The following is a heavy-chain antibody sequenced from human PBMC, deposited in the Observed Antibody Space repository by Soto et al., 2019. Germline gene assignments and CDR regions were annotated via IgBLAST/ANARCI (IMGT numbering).Heavy chain of an antibody. CDR1: GGSISSGDYY. CDR2: IYYSGST. Sequence: QVQLQESGPGLVKPSQTLSLTCTVSGGSISSGDYYWSWIRQPPGKGLEWIGYIYYSGSTYYNPSLKSRVTISVDTSKNQFSLKLSSVTAADTAVYYCARDRSQIVVVTYYYYGMDVWGQGTTVTVSS. J-gene: IGHJ6*02. CDR3: ARDRSQIVVVTYYYYGMDV. V-gene: IGHV4-30-4*01. D-gene: IGHD2-21*02.